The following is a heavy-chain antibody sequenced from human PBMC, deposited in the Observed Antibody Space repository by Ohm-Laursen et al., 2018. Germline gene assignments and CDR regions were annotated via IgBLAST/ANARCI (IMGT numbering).Heavy chain of an antibody. J-gene: IGHJ5*02. CDR1: GGSISGYY. CDR3: ARSQGVGATVDWFDP. V-gene: IGHV4-59*01. CDR2: IFHNGNA. D-gene: IGHD1-26*01. Sequence: GTLSLTCTVSGGSISGYYWSWIRQPPGRGLEWIAYIFHNGNAVYNPSLKNRVTISVDTSKNQFSLKLSSVTAADTAVYYCARSQGVGATVDWFDPWGQGTLVTVSS.